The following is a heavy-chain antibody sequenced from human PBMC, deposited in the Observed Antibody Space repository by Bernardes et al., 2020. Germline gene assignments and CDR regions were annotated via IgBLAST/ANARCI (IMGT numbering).Heavy chain of an antibody. CDR2: IGTAGDT. Sequence: GGSLRLSCASSGFTFTSYDMHWVRQATGKRLEWVSGIGTAGDTYYPGSVKGRFTISRENAKNFLYLQMNSLRAEDTAVYYCARSYSSGWYDFDYWGQGTLVTVSS. CDR1: GFTFTSYD. V-gene: IGHV3-13*01. CDR3: ARSYSSGWYDFDY. J-gene: IGHJ4*02. D-gene: IGHD6-19*01.